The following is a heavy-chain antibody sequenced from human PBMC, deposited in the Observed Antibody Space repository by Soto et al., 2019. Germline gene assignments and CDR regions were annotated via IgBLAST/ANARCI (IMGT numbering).Heavy chain of an antibody. CDR2: LIPILGLA. Sequence: QVQLVQSGAEVRKPGSSVKVSCQASGGTFSNSTVTWVRQAPGQGLEWMGRLIPILGLANYAQKFRGRLTSTADKSTTTAYMELRSLRSEDTAIYYCARFKWGDDYWGQGTLVTVSS. J-gene: IGHJ4*02. D-gene: IGHD5-12*01. CDR3: ARFKWGDDY. V-gene: IGHV1-69*02. CDR1: GGTFSNST.